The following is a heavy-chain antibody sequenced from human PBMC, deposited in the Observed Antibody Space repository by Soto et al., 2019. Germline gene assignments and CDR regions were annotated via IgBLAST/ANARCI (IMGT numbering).Heavy chain of an antibody. Sequence: QVQLQESGPGLVKPSQTLSLTCTVSGGSISSGDYYWSWIRQPPGKGLECIGYIYYSGSTYYNPYLKSRVTISVDTSKNQFSLKLSSVTAADTAVYYCARVPFYDSSGRSYYFDYWGQGTLVTVSS. D-gene: IGHD3-22*01. CDR3: ARVPFYDSSGRSYYFDY. V-gene: IGHV4-30-4*01. J-gene: IGHJ4*02. CDR1: GGSISSGDYY. CDR2: IYYSGST.